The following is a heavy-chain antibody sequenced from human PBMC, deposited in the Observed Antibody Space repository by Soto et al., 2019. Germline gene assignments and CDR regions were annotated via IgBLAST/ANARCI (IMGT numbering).Heavy chain of an antibody. CDR2: VTGSGGQI. Sequence: EVQLLESGGGLVQPGGSLRLSCAASGFTISTYAMTWVRQAPGKGLECVSGVTGSGGQIHYADSVKGRFTISEDNSKNTLSLHMSSLRDEDTALYSCAKDAVYNDGLWLMDSWGQGTLVTVSS. CDR3: AKDAVYNDGLWLMDS. CDR1: GFTISTYA. J-gene: IGHJ5*02. V-gene: IGHV3-23*01. D-gene: IGHD2-21*01.